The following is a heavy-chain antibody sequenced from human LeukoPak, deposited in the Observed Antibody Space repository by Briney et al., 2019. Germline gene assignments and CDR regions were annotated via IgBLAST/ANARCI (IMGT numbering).Heavy chain of an antibody. CDR3: AKAGENDYDSTGYYYDY. V-gene: IGHV3-23*01. CDR1: GFTFRNYA. Sequence: GGSLRLSCGASGFTFRNYAMSWVRQAPGPGLEWVSSITGFGGSTYADSVKGRSTISRDNSKDKLNLQMNSLRDEDTAIYYCAKAGENDYDSTGYYYDYWGQGTLVTVSS. J-gene: IGHJ4*02. D-gene: IGHD3-22*01. CDR2: ITGFGGST.